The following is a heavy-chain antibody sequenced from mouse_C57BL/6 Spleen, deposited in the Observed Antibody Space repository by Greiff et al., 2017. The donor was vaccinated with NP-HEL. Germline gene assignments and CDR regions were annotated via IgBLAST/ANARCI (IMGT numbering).Heavy chain of an antibody. CDR1: GYTFTSYW. V-gene: IGHV1-64*01. CDR2: IHPNSGST. J-gene: IGHJ1*03. D-gene: IGHD2-3*01. Sequence: QVQLQQPGAELVKPGASVKLSCKASGYTFTSYWMHWVKQRPGQGLEWIGMIHPNSGSTNYNAKFKSKATLTVDKSSSTAYMQLSSLTSEDSAVYYCEGLLNWYFDVGGTGTTVTVAS. CDR3: EGLLNWYFDV.